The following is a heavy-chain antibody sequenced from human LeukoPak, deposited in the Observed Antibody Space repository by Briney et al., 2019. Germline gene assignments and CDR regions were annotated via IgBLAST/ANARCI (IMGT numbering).Heavy chain of an antibody. D-gene: IGHD3-3*01. Sequence: GGSLRLSCAASGFTFDDYAMHWVRQAPGKGLEWISLISGDGGSTYYADSVKGRFTISRDNSKNSLYLQMNSLRTEDTALYYCAKDWSDFWSGSPDYWGQGTLVTVSS. J-gene: IGHJ4*02. V-gene: IGHV3-43*02. CDR3: AKDWSDFWSGSPDY. CDR2: ISGDGGST. CDR1: GFTFDDYA.